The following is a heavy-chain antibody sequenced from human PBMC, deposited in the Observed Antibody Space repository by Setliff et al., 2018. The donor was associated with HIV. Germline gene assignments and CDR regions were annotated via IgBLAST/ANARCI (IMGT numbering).Heavy chain of an antibody. J-gene: IGHJ6*04. CDR3: ARVPSGLWFGK. V-gene: IGHV4-31*03. CDR1: GGSISSGGHY. Sequence: TLSLTCSVSGGSISSGGHYWNWIRQHPGRGLEWIGYISNSGSTYYNPSLKGRLTISVDPSKNHFSLNLTSVTAADTAVYYCARVPSGLWFGKWGKGTTVTVSS. D-gene: IGHD3-10*01. CDR2: ISNSGST.